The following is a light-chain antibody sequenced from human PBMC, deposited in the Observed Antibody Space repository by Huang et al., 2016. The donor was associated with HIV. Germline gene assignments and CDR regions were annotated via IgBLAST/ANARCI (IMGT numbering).Light chain of an antibody. CDR3: QQSSDYWT. CDR2: DAS. V-gene: IGKV3-15*01. J-gene: IGKJ1*01. CDR1: QSVGNH. Sequence: IALTQSPATLSVSPGERVTLPCRASQSVGNHIAWYQQKPGQAPRLLIHDASTRAIGISSRFSGSGSGTEFTLTVSSLQSADLAVYYCQQSSDYWTFGQGTKIEFK.